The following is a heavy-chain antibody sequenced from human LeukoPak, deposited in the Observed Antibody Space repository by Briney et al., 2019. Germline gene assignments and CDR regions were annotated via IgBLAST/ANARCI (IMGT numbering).Heavy chain of an antibody. CDR3: AKSPRYSSSSGFDY. J-gene: IGHJ4*02. CDR2: ISGSGGST. Sequence: GGSLRLSCAASGFTFSSYAMSWVRQAPGKGLEWVSDISGSGGSTYYADSVKGRFTISRDNSKNTLYLQMNSLRAEDTAVYYCAKSPRYSSSSGFDYWGQGTLVTVSS. D-gene: IGHD6-6*01. CDR1: GFTFSSYA. V-gene: IGHV3-23*01.